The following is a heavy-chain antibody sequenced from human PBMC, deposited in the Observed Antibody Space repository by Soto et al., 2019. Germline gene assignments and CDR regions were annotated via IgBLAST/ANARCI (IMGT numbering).Heavy chain of an antibody. CDR3: AKSLSAIPGDS. D-gene: IGHD2-2*01. CDR1: GFTFSTYW. J-gene: IGHJ4*02. CDR2: IKQDGSER. Sequence: EVQLVESGGGLVQSGGSLRLSCAASGFTFSTYWMSWVRQGPGTGPEWVANIKQDGSERYYADSEKGRFTISRDNAKSSLYLQMTSLRAEDTAVYHCAKSLSAIPGDSWGQGTLVTVSS. V-gene: IGHV3-7*05.